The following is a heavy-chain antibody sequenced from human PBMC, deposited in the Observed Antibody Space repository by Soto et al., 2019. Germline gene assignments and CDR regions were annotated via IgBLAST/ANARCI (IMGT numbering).Heavy chain of an antibody. CDR3: ARGLRIAAGDYLEYSDY. Sequence: QVQLVESGGGVVQPGRSLRLSCAASGFTFSSYGMHWVRQAPGKGLEWVAVIWYDGSNKYYADSVKGRVTISRDNSKNTQYLQRRGLRAEDTAVYYCARGLRIAAGDYLEYSDYWGQGTLVTVPS. CDR2: IWYDGSNK. V-gene: IGHV3-33*01. J-gene: IGHJ4*02. CDR1: GFTFSSYG. D-gene: IGHD6-6*01.